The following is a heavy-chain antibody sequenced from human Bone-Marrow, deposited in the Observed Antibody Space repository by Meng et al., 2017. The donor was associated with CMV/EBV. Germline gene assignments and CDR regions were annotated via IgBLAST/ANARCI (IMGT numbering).Heavy chain of an antibody. CDR3: AKDIVLMVYGQLDYYYYGMDV. J-gene: IGHJ6*02. V-gene: IGHV3-30*18. CDR2: ISYDGSNK. D-gene: IGHD2-8*01. Sequence: YGMHWVRQAPGKGLEWVAVISYDGSNKYYADSVKGRFTISRDNSKNTLYLQMNSLRAEDTAVYYCAKDIVLMVYGQLDYYYYGMDVWGQGTTVTVSS. CDR1: YG.